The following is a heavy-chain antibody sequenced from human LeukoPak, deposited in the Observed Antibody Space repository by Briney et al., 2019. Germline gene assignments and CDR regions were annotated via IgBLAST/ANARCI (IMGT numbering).Heavy chain of an antibody. J-gene: IGHJ4*02. CDR1: GFTFSRYG. V-gene: IGHV3-30*02. CDR3: AKDQGVTVTTGYNY. Sequence: PGGSLRLSCAASGFTFSRYGMHWVRQAPGKGLEGVAFIRYDGSNKYYADSVKGRFTISGDNSKNTLYLQMNSLRAEDTAVYYCAKDQGVTVTTGYNYWGQGTLVTVSS. D-gene: IGHD4-17*01. CDR2: IRYDGSNK.